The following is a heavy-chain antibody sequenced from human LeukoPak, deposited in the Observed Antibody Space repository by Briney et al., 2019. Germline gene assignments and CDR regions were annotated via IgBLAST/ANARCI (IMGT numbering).Heavy chain of an antibody. D-gene: IGHD3-22*01. CDR1: GATLISYY. J-gene: IGHJ4*02. V-gene: IGHV4-59*01. CDR3: ARDSRSYERSGYYHFDF. CDR2: IYYNGSP. Sequence: KASGTLSLTCTVSGATLISYYWNWIRQPPGKGLEWIGYIYYNGSPNYNPSLKSRVTMSQDTSKNQFSLKLTSVTAADTAVYYCARDSRSYERSGYYHFDFWGQGSLVTVSS.